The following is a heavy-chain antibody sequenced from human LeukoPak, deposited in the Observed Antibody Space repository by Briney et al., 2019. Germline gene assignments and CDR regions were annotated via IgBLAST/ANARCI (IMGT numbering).Heavy chain of an antibody. J-gene: IGHJ4*02. Sequence: GGSLRLSCAASGITFSSYVMSWVRQAPMKGLELVSGISVSGAGTYYVDSVKGRFTISRDNSKNTLYLQMNSLRAEDTAVYYCRKGELLLSASDFWGQGTLVTVSS. V-gene: IGHV3-23*01. CDR1: GITFSSYV. CDR2: ISVSGAGT. D-gene: IGHD2-15*01. CDR3: RKGELLLSASDF.